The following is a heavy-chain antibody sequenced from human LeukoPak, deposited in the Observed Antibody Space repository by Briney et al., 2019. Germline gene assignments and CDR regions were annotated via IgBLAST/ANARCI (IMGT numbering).Heavy chain of an antibody. V-gene: IGHV1-2*02. CDR2: INPNSGGT. CDR1: GYTFTGYY. J-gene: IGHJ4*02. Sequence: ASVKVSCRASGYTFTGYYMHWVRQAPGQGLEWMGWINPNSGGTNYAQKFQGRVTMTRDTSISTAYMELSRLRSDDTAVYYCARDTYYYDSSGYFDYWGQGTLVTVSS. D-gene: IGHD3-22*01. CDR3: ARDTYYYDSSGYFDY.